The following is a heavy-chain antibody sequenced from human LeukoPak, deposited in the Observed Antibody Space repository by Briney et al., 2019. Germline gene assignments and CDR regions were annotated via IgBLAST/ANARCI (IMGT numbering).Heavy chain of an antibody. CDR1: GNNYW. V-gene: IGHV5-51*01. D-gene: IGHD3-10*01. CDR3: GRHSYGLDY. J-gene: IGHJ4*02. CDR2: IYFGDSDT. Sequence: GESLKISCKASGNNYWIAWVRQMPGKGLEWLGIIYFGDSDTRYSPSFQGRLTISVDKSIITAYLQLSSLKASDTAIYFCGRHSYGLDYWGQGTLVTVSS.